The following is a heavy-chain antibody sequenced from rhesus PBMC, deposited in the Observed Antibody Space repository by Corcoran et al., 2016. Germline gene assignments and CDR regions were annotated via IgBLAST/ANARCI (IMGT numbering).Heavy chain of an antibody. CDR3: AREANTFDY. J-gene: IGHJ4*01. Sequence: QVQLQESGPGLVKPSQTLSLTCAISGDSVSSNSATWNWIRQSPSRGLEWLGRTYYRSKWYNDYEQSVQNRRSINPDTSKNQFSLQLNSVTPEDMAVYYCAREANTFDYWGQGVLVTVSS. CDR1: GDSVSSNSAT. V-gene: IGHV6-1*01. CDR2: TYYRSKWYN. D-gene: IGHD1-38*01.